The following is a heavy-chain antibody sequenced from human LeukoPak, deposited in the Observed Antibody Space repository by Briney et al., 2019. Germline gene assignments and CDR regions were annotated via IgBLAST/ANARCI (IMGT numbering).Heavy chain of an antibody. D-gene: IGHD3-3*01. CDR3: AKRRYYDFWSGYYLLDY. V-gene: IGHV3-48*01. J-gene: IGHJ4*02. Sequence: GGSLRLSRAASGFTFSSYSMTWVRQAPGKGLEWVSYISSSSSTIYYADSVKGRFTISRDNAKNSLYLQMNSLRAEDTAVYYCAKRRYYDFWSGYYLLDYWGQGTLVTVSS. CDR2: ISSSSSTI. CDR1: GFTFSSYS.